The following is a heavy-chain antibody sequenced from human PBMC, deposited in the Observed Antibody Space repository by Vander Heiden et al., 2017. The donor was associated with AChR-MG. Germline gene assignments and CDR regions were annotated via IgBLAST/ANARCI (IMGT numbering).Heavy chain of an antibody. Sequence: QVRLQQWGAGVFKPSETLSLTCAVFGASFSDYWVWIRQPPGRGLEWIGEISHTGSTKYNPSLKSRVTISVDMSKNQFSLRLTSVTAADTADYYCARGRVTWDVWGQGTTVTVSS. V-gene: IGHV4-34*01. J-gene: IGHJ6*02. D-gene: IGHD2-8*01. CDR2: ISHTGST. CDR1: GASFSDY. CDR3: ARGRVTWDV.